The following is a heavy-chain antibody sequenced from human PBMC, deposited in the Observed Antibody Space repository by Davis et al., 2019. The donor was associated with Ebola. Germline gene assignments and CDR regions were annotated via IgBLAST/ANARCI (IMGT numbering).Heavy chain of an antibody. J-gene: IGHJ4*02. V-gene: IGHV3-23*01. D-gene: IGHD3-10*01. CDR1: GFTFSSYA. Sequence: GESLKISCAASGFTFSSYAMSWVRQAPGKGLEWVSAISGSGGSTYYADSVKGRFPISRDNAKNSLYLQMNSLGAEDTAVYYCARGEGLWFGEYRADYWGQGTLVTVSS. CDR2: ISGSGGST. CDR3: ARGEGLWFGEYRADY.